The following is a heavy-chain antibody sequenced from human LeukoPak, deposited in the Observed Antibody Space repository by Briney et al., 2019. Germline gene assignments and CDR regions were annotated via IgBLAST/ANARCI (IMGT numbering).Heavy chain of an antibody. CDR1: GFTFSSYA. Sequence: PGGSLRLSCAASGFTFSSYAMSLVRQALGKGLEWVSAISGSGGSTYYADSVKGRFTISRDNSKNTLYLQMNSLRAEDTAVYYCAKDNWVAWYYDFWSGYSEDYWGQGTLVTVSS. D-gene: IGHD3-3*01. V-gene: IGHV3-23*01. CDR3: AKDNWVAWYYDFWSGYSEDY. J-gene: IGHJ4*02. CDR2: ISGSGGST.